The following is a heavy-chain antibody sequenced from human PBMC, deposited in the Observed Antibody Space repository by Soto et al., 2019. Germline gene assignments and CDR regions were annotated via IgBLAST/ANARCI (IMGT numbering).Heavy chain of an antibody. CDR3: ARGYYDLWSGYYYPPYYYMDV. CDR1: GFTFSSYW. J-gene: IGHJ6*03. CDR2: IKQDGSEK. Sequence: EVQLVESGGGLVQPGGSLRLSCAASGFTFSSYWMSWVRQAPGKGLEWVANIKQDGSEKYYVDSVKGRFTISRDNAKNSLYLQMNGLRAECTAVYYCARGYYDLWSGYYYPPYYYMDVWGKGTTVTVSS. V-gene: IGHV3-7*01. D-gene: IGHD3-3*01.